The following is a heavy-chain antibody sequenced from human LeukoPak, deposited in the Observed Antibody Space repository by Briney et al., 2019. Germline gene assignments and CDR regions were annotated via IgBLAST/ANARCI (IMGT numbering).Heavy chain of an antibody. V-gene: IGHV3-48*04. J-gene: IGHJ4*02. CDR2: ISTTTSGTTI. Sequence: GGSLRLSCAASGFTFSNHNMNWVRQAPGEGLEWVSYISTTTSGTTIYYGDSVAGRFTIPRDNAKNSLYLQMNSLRAEDTAVYYCARVRYTYYYDSSGCLDYWGQGTLVTVSS. CDR3: ARVRYTYYYDSSGCLDY. D-gene: IGHD3-22*01. CDR1: GFTFSNHN.